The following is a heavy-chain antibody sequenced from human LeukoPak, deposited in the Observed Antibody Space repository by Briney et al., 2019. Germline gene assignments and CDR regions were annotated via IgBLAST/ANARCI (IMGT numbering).Heavy chain of an antibody. CDR2: IYSSGST. CDR1: GGSISSYY. CDR3: ARNEYYYCYYMDV. D-gene: IGHD1-1*01. V-gene: IGHV4-4*07. Sequence: PSETLSLTCTVSGGSISSYYWSWIWQPAGKGLEWIGRIYSSGSTNYNPSLKSRVTMSVDTSKNQFSLNLSSVTAADTAVYYCARNEYYYCYYMDVWSKGTTVTVSS. J-gene: IGHJ6*03.